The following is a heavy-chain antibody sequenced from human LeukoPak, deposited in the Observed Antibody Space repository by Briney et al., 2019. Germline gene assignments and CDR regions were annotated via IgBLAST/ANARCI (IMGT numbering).Heavy chain of an antibody. CDR3: ARIRRDGYNYCDY. CDR1: GGSISTYY. D-gene: IGHD5-24*01. V-gene: IGHV4-59*01. CDR2: IYYSGTT. Sequence: SETLSLTCTVSGGSISTYYWSWIRQPPGKGLEWIGYIYYSGTTLYNPSHKSRVTISLDTSKNQFSLKLSSVTAADTAVYYCARIRRDGYNYCDYWGQGTLVTVSS. J-gene: IGHJ4*02.